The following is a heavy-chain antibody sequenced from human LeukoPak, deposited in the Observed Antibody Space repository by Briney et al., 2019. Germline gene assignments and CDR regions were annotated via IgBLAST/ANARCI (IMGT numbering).Heavy chain of an antibody. V-gene: IGHV3-9*01. CDR3: AKDSGSGWYYFDY. CDR2: ISWNSGSI. J-gene: IGHJ4*02. Sequence: SLRLSCAASGFSFDDYAMHWVRQAPGKGLEWVSGISWNSGSIGYADSVKGRFTISRANAKNSLYLQMNSLRAEDTALYYCAKDSGSGWYYFDYWGQGTLVTVSS. CDR1: GFSFDDYA. D-gene: IGHD6-19*01.